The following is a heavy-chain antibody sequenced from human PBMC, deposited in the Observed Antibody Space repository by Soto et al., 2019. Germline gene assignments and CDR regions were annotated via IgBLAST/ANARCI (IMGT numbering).Heavy chain of an antibody. J-gene: IGHJ4*02. CDR1: GFTFDDYT. CDR3: AKAGRRYGDYVVDY. CDR2: ISWDGGST. Sequence: GGSLRLSCAASGFTFDDYTMHWVRQAPGKGLEWVSLISWDGGSTYYADSVKGRFTISRDNSKNSLYLQMNSLRTEDTALYYCAKAGRRYGDYVVDYWGQGTLVTVSS. D-gene: IGHD4-17*01. V-gene: IGHV3-43*01.